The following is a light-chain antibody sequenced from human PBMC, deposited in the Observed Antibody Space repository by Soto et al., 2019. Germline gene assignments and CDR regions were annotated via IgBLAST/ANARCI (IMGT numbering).Light chain of an antibody. CDR2: MAS. CDR1: QSINTW. J-gene: IGKJ2*01. Sequence: DIQMTQSPSTLSASIGDRVTITCRASQSINTWLAWYQQKPGKAPKLLIYMASALGSGVPSRFSGSGSGTEFTLTISSLQPADFATYYCQQYGSHLYTCGQGTKLEIK. CDR3: QQYGSHLYT. V-gene: IGKV1-5*03.